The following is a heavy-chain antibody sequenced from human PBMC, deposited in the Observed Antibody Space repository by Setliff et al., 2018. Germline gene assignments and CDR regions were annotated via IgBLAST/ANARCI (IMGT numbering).Heavy chain of an antibody. CDR2: ISWNSGIV. Sequence: PGGSLRLSCAASGFTFDDYAMHWVRQAPGKGLEWVSGISWNSGIVAYADSVKGRFTISRDNAKNSLYLQMNSLRAEDTAVYYCEKNGFGVVALGVNNWFDPWGQGTLVTVSS. J-gene: IGHJ5*02. CDR1: GFTFDDYA. CDR3: EKNGFGVVALGVNNWFDP. V-gene: IGHV3-9*01. D-gene: IGHD3-10*01.